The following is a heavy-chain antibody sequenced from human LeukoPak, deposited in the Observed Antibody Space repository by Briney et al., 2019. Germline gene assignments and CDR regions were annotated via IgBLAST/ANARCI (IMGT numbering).Heavy chain of an antibody. Sequence: SQTLSLTCTVSGGSISSGDYYWSWIRQPPGKGLEWIGYIYYSGSTYYNPSLKSRVTISVDTSKNQFSLKLSSVTAADTAVYYCARDSGGDCSSTSCYNWSQGTLVTVSS. CDR3: ARDSGGDCSSTSCYN. CDR1: GGSISSGDYY. CDR2: IYYSGST. V-gene: IGHV4-30-4*08. D-gene: IGHD2-2*01. J-gene: IGHJ4*02.